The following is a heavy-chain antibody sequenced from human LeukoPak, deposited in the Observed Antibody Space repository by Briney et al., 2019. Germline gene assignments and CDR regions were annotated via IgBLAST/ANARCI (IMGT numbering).Heavy chain of an antibody. CDR1: GFTFSSYA. V-gene: IGHV3-23*01. J-gene: IGHJ4*02. D-gene: IGHD6-19*01. CDR2: ISSGGST. CDR3: AKEQWLARTYFDY. Sequence: GGSLRLSCAASGFTFSSYAMSWVRQAPGKGLEWVSAISSGGSTYYADSVKGRFTISRDDSENTVYLQMNSLRAEDTAVYYCAKEQWLARTYFDYWGQGTLVTVSS.